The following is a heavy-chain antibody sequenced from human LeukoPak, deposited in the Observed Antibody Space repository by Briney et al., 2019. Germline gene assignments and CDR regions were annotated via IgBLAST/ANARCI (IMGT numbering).Heavy chain of an antibody. Sequence: GASVKVSCKVSGYTLTELSMHWVRQAPGKGLEWMGGFDPEDGETIYAQKFQGRVTMTEDTSTDTAYMELSSLRSEDTAVYYCATVARSEDYCSGGSCYFARLDYWGQGTLVTVSS. V-gene: IGHV1-24*01. J-gene: IGHJ4*02. D-gene: IGHD2-15*01. CDR2: FDPEDGET. CDR1: GYTLTELS. CDR3: ATVARSEDYCSGGSCYFARLDY.